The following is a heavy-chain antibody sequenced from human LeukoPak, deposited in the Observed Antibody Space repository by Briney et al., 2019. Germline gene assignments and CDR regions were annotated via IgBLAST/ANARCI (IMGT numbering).Heavy chain of an antibody. Sequence: GGSLRLSCAASGFTFSYYSMNWVRQAPGKGLEWVSYISSSSSYIYYADSVKGRFTISRDNAKNALYLQMNSLRAEDTAVYYCARVTLDYGDYELGYWGQGTLVTVS. V-gene: IGHV3-21*01. D-gene: IGHD4-17*01. CDR2: ISSSSSYI. CDR1: GFTFSYYS. J-gene: IGHJ4*02. CDR3: ARVTLDYGDYELGY.